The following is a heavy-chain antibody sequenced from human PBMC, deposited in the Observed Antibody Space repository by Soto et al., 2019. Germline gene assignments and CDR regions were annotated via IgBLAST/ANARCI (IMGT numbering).Heavy chain of an antibody. J-gene: IGHJ4*02. CDR1: GFTFSSHA. D-gene: IGHD2-8*01. Sequence: PGGSLRLSCAASGFTFSSHAMGWLRQAPGTEPEWVAFVDSSGADTSYADSVKGRFTISRDNSENSLYLHMNSLRAEDSGRYFCAKEIFAAAYAATSAFDVWGQGTLVTVSS. CDR3: AKEIFAAAYAATSAFDV. CDR2: VDSSGADT. V-gene: IGHV3-23*01.